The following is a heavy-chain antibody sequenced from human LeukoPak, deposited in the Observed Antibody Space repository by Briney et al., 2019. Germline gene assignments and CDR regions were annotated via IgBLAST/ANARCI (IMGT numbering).Heavy chain of an antibody. V-gene: IGHV4-4*07. CDR2: IYSSGNT. J-gene: IGHJ4*02. D-gene: IGHD6-13*01. CDR1: GGSISNYY. CDR3: ARTPGITAPGRFFDY. Sequence: PSVTLSLTCTDSGGSISNYYWSWIRQPAGKGLECIGRIYSSGNTDYNPSLKSRVTMSVDTSKNQFSLHLRFVTAADTALYYCARTPGITAPGRFFDYWGQGILVTVSS.